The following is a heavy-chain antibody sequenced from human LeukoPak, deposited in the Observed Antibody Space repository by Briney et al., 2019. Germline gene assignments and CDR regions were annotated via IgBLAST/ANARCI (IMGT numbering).Heavy chain of an antibody. Sequence: SETLSLTCTVSGGSINNYYWSWIRQPPGKQLEWIGTIYYTGTTNYHPSLKSRVTISVDTSKNQFSLKLSSVTAADTAVYYCASDRIEVDAFDIWGQGTMVTVSS. J-gene: IGHJ3*02. D-gene: IGHD2-15*01. CDR2: IYYTGTT. CDR1: GGSINNYY. V-gene: IGHV4-59*08. CDR3: ASDRIEVDAFDI.